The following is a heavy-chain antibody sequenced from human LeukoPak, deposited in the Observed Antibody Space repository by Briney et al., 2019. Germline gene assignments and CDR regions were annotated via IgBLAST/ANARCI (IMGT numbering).Heavy chain of an antibody. J-gene: IGHJ4*02. D-gene: IGHD3-10*01. CDR1: GGSITGHY. CDR2: IYTNEYT. Sequence: SETLSLTCTVSGGSITGHYWSWIRQPAGKGLEWIGRIYTNEYTNYNPSFKNRVTMSVDTSKNQFSLRLSSVTAADTAVYYCARPPYGDYFDYWGQGILVTVSS. V-gene: IGHV4-4*07. CDR3: ARPPYGDYFDY.